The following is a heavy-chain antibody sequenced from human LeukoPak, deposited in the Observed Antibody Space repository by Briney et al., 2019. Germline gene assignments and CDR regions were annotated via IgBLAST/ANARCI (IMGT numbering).Heavy chain of an antibody. V-gene: IGHV1-2*02. CDR1: GYTFTDYS. Sequence: ASLKVSCKASGYTFTDYSMHWVRQAPGQGLEWMGWINPNSGVTNYAQKFQGGVTMTTDTSISTAYMELSRLTSDDTAVYYCARDHDYEGLKGNYWGRGTMVTVTS. D-gene: IGHD3-10*01. J-gene: IGHJ1*01. CDR2: INPNSGVT. CDR3: ARDHDYEGLKGNY.